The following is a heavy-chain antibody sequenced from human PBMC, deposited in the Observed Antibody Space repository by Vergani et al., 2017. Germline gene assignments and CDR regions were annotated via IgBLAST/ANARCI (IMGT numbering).Heavy chain of an antibody. CDR2: ISGSGGST. CDR3: AGPQGTSAYYYGGFDY. CDR1: GFTFSNYV. Sequence: EVQVLESGGGLVQPGGSLRLSCAASGFTFSNYVMSWVRQAPGKGLEWVSGISGSGGSTYYADSVKGRFTSSRDNSKNTLSLQMNSLTAEDTAIYYCAGPQGTSAYYYGGFDYWGQGILVTVSS. V-gene: IGHV3-23*01. J-gene: IGHJ4*02. D-gene: IGHD3-22*01.